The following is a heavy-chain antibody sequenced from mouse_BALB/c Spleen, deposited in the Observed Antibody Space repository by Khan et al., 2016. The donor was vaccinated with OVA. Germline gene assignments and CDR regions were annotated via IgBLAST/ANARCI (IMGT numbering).Heavy chain of an antibody. CDR2: IYPGSDNA. CDR1: GYTFTYYV. J-gene: IGHJ2*01. V-gene: IGHV1-81*01. D-gene: IGHD2-3*01. CDR3: ARGDRYCVYFDY. Sequence: QVQLQQSGPELVKPGASVKMSCKASGYTFTYYVITWVKQRTGQGLEWIGEIYPGSDNAYYNERFKGKATLTADKSSNTTHMQLSSLTSEDSAVYFCARGDRYCVYFDYWGQGTTLTVSS.